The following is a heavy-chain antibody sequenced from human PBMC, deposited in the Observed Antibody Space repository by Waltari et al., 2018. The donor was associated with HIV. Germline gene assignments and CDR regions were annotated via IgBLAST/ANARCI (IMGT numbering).Heavy chain of an antibody. J-gene: IGHJ6*02. CDR2: IYPSDSET. CDR3: GRYENNRPHSYGMDV. V-gene: IGHV5-51*03. D-gene: IGHD1-1*01. CDR1: GYPFSRIY. Sequence: VQLVQSGEAVKKPGESLRISCKGSGYPFSRIYIGWVRQMPGKGLEWMGLIYPSDSETTYSPSFEGQVTISADKSISTAYLQWSSLQASDTAMYYCGRYENNRPHSYGMDVWGQGTTVTVSS.